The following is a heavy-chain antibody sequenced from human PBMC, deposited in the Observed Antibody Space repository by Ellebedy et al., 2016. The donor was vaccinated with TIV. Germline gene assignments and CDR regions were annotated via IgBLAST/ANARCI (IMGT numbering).Heavy chain of an antibody. CDR1: GFTFSSYG. CDR2: ISYDGSNK. CDR3: ASSAYYYGSGSYYPTY. V-gene: IGHV3-30*03. D-gene: IGHD3-10*01. Sequence: GGSLRLXXAASGFTFSSYGMHWVRQAPGKGLEWVAVISYDGSNKYYADSVKGRFTISRDNSKNTLYLQMNSLRAEDTAVYYCASSAYYYGSGSYYPTYWGQGTLVTVSS. J-gene: IGHJ4*02.